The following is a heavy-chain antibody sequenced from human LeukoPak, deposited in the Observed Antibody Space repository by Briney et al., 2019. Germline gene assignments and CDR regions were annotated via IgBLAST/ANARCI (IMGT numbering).Heavy chain of an antibody. CDR2: ISGYNSKP. Sequence: GASVKVSCKTSGYSFTNYGITWVRQAPGQGLEWMGWISGYNSKPFYAQNFQGRVTMTTDTSTTTAYMELTSLRPDDTAVYYCARWLYYDILTGYPYYYYMDVWGKGTTVTVSS. CDR3: ARWLYYDILTGYPYYYYMDV. D-gene: IGHD3-9*01. CDR1: GYSFTNYG. V-gene: IGHV1-18*01. J-gene: IGHJ6*03.